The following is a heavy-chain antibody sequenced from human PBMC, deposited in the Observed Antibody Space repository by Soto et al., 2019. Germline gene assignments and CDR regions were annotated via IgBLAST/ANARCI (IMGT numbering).Heavy chain of an antibody. J-gene: IGHJ5*02. V-gene: IGHV4-30-2*01. CDR1: GGSISSGGYS. Sequence: SETLSLTCAVSGGSISSGGYSWSWIRQPPGKGLEWIGYIYHSGSTYYNPSLKSRVTISVDRSKNQFSLKLSSVTAADTAVYYCARDGYYDSSGYNNWFDPWGQGTLVTVSS. CDR3: ARDGYYDSSGYNNWFDP. CDR2: IYHSGST. D-gene: IGHD3-22*01.